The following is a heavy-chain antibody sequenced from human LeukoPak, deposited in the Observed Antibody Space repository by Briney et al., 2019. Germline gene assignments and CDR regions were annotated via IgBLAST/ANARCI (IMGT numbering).Heavy chain of an antibody. Sequence: SETLSLTCTVSGGSISSYYWSWIRQPAGKGLQWIGRIHTSGSTDYNPSLGSRVTMSVDTSKNQCSLKLSSVTAADTAVYYCAREGSMTARPFVSIDYWGQGTLVTVSS. CDR3: AREGSMTARPFVSIDY. CDR1: GGSISSYY. J-gene: IGHJ4*02. D-gene: IGHD6-6*01. CDR2: IHTSGST. V-gene: IGHV4-4*07.